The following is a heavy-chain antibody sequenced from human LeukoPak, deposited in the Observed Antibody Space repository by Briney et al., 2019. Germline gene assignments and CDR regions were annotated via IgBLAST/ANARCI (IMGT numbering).Heavy chain of an antibody. CDR2: IYSGGST. V-gene: IGHV3-66*02. CDR1: GFTVSSNY. J-gene: IGHJ6*03. D-gene: IGHD4-23*01. Sequence: GGSLRLSCAASGFTVSSNYMSWVRQAPGKGLEWVSVIYSGGSTYYADSVKGRFTISRDNSKNTLYLQMNSLRAEDTAVYYFARVAVNAGFYYYYYMDVWGKGTTVTVSS. CDR3: ARVAVNAGFYYYYYMDV.